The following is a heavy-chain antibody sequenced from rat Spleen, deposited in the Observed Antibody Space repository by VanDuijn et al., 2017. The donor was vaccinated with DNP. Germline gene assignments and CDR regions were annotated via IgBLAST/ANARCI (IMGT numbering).Heavy chain of an antibody. CDR1: EFTFSNYG. CDR3: TTVGYGTNFDY. V-gene: IGHV5-20*01. CDR2: ISYDGGRA. Sequence: EVQLVESGGGLVQPGRSMKLSCAASEFTFSNYGMAWVRQAPKKGLDWVAYISYDGGRAYFRDSVKGRFTISRDNSKSTLYLQMDSLRSEDTATYYCTTVGYGTNFDYWGQGVMVTVSS. J-gene: IGHJ2*01. D-gene: IGHD2-2*01.